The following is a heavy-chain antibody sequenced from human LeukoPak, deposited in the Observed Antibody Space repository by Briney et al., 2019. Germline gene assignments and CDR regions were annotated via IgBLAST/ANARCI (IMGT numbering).Heavy chain of an antibody. CDR2: IYYSGST. D-gene: IGHD5-24*01. J-gene: IGHJ3*02. V-gene: IGHV4-59*01. CDR3: TEAFRDGYNSDAFDI. CDR1: GGSISSYY. Sequence: PSETLSLTCTVSGGSISSYYWSWIRQPPGKGLEWIGYIYYSGSTNYNPSLKSRVTISVDTSKNQFSLKLSSVTAADTAVYYCTEAFRDGYNSDAFDIWGQGTMVTVSS.